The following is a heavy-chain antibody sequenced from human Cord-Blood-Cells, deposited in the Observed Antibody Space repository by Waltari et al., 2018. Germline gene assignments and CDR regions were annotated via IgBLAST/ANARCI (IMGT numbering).Heavy chain of an antibody. J-gene: IGHJ6*03. Sequence: QVQLVQSGAEVKKPGASVKVSCKASGYTFTGYYMHWVRQAPGQGLEWMGWINPNRSGTNYAQKFQGRVTMTRDTSISTAYMELSRLRSDDTAVYYCARDSTTGTPTMDVWGKGTTVTVSS. V-gene: IGHV1-2*02. CDR2: INPNRSGT. CDR3: ARDSTTGTPTMDV. CDR1: GYTFTGYY.